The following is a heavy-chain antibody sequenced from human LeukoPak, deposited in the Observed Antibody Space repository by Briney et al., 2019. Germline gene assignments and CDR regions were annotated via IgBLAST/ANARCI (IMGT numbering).Heavy chain of an antibody. J-gene: IGHJ2*01. CDR1: GGSISSGSYY. CDR3: ARVQQLGGSYWYFDL. Sequence: SQTLSLTCTVSGGSISSGSYYWSWIRQPAGKGLEWIGRIYTSGSTNYNPSLKSRVTISVDTSKNQFSLKLSSVTAADTAVYYCARVQQLGGSYWYFDLWGRGTLVTVSS. V-gene: IGHV4-61*02. D-gene: IGHD6-13*01. CDR2: IYTSGST.